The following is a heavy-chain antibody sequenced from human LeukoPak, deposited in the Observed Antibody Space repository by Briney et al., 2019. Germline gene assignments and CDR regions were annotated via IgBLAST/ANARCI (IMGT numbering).Heavy chain of an antibody. D-gene: IGHD6-19*01. Sequence: SETLSLTCTVSGGSISSYYWSWIRQPPGKGLEWIGYIYYSGSTNYNPSLKSRVTISVGTSKNQFSLKLSSVTAADTAVYYCARDGYSSGWGRAFDIWGQGTMVTVSS. J-gene: IGHJ3*02. CDR2: IYYSGST. CDR1: GGSISSYY. CDR3: ARDGYSSGWGRAFDI. V-gene: IGHV4-59*01.